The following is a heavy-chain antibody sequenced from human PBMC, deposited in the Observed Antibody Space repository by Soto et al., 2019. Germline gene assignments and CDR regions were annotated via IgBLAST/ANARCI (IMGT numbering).Heavy chain of an antibody. CDR1: GFTFSSYG. CDR3: AWDWGYSYGYGMDV. J-gene: IGHJ6*02. V-gene: IGHV3-30*03. D-gene: IGHD5-18*01. Sequence: GGSLRLSCAASGFTFSSYGMHWVRQAPGKGLEWVAVISYDGSNKYYADSVKGRFTISRDNSKNTLYLQMNSLRAEDTAVYYCAWDWGYSYGYGMDVWGQGTTVTVSS. CDR2: ISYDGSNK.